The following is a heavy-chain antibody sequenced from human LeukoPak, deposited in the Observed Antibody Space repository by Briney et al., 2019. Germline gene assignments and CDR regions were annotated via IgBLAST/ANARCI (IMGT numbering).Heavy chain of an antibody. CDR1: GGSISSGSYY. CDR2: IYTSGST. CDR3: ASSIAARDDAFDI. V-gene: IGHV4-61*02. J-gene: IGHJ3*02. D-gene: IGHD6-6*01. Sequence: LSETLSLTCTVSGGSISSGSYYWSWIRPPAGKGLEWIGRIYTSGSTNYNPSLKSRVTISVDTSKNQFSLKLSSVTAADTAVYYCASSIAARDDAFDIWGQGTMVTVSS.